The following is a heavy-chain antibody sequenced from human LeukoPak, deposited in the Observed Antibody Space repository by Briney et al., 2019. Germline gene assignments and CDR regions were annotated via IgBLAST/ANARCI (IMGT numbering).Heavy chain of an antibody. J-gene: IGHJ5*02. CDR3: SGYYSTNWFDP. Sequence: ASVKVSCKVSGYTLTELSMHWVRQAPGKGLEWMGGFDPEDGETIYAQKFQGRVTMTEDTSTDTAYMELSSLRSKDTAVYYCSGYYSTNWFDPWGQGTLVTVSS. D-gene: IGHD3-22*01. V-gene: IGHV1-24*01. CDR2: FDPEDGET. CDR1: GYTLTELS.